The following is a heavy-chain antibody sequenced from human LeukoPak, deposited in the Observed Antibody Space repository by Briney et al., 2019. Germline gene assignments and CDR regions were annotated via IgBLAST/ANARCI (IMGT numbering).Heavy chain of an antibody. D-gene: IGHD2-2*01. CDR3: AREGPQLGYCSSTSCYYYYGMDV. Sequence: PSETLSLTCAVYGGSFSGYYWSWIRQPPGKGLEWIGEINHSGSTNYNPSLKSRVTISVDTSKNRFSLKLSSVTAADTAVYYCAREGPQLGYCSSTSCYYYYGMDVWGQGTTVTVSS. J-gene: IGHJ6*02. V-gene: IGHV4-34*01. CDR2: INHSGST. CDR1: GGSFSGYY.